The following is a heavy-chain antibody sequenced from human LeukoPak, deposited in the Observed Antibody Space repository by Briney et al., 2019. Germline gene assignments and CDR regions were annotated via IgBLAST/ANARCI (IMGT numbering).Heavy chain of an antibody. CDR1: GGSFSGYY. CDR3: ARCIPENGDYKRGIDY. D-gene: IGHD4-17*01. CDR2: INHSGST. Sequence: SETLSLTCAVYGGSFSGYYWSWIRQPPGKGLEWIGEINHSGSTNYNPSLKSRVTISVDTSKNQFSLKLSSVTAADTAVYYCARCIPENGDYKRGIDYWGQGTLVTVSS. J-gene: IGHJ4*02. V-gene: IGHV4-34*01.